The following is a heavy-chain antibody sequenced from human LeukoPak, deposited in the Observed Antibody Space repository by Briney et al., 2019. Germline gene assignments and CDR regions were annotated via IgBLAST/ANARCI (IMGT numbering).Heavy chain of an antibody. CDR2: ISSSPTSI. Sequence: GGSLRLSCAASGFTFSIYEMNWVRQAPGKGLEWVSYISSSPTSIYYADSVRGRFTISRDNAKNSLYLQMNSLGAEDTAVYYCARKGNYGQGFDYWGQGTLVTVSS. J-gene: IGHJ4*02. D-gene: IGHD3-10*01. CDR3: ARKGNYGQGFDY. CDR1: GFTFSIYE. V-gene: IGHV3-48*03.